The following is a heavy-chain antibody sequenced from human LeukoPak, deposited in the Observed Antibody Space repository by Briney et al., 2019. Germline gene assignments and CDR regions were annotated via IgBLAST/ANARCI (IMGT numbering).Heavy chain of an antibody. Sequence: GASVKVSCKASGYTFTSYGISWVRQAPGQGLEWMGRINPNSGGTDYAQKFQGRVTMTRDRSISTAYMELSSLRSDDTAVYYCARASQDYYDSSDRGYFDHWGQGTLVTVSS. CDR3: ARASQDYYDSSDRGYFDH. D-gene: IGHD3-22*01. CDR2: INPNSGGT. CDR1: GYTFTSYG. J-gene: IGHJ4*02. V-gene: IGHV1-2*06.